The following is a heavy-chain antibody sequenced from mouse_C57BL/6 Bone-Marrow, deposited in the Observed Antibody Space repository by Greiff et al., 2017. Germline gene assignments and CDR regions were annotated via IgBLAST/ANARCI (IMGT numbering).Heavy chain of an antibody. V-gene: IGHV1-63*01. CDR1: GYTFTNYW. CDR2: IYPGGGDT. D-gene: IGHD3-1*01. J-gene: IGHJ4*01. CDR3: ARSGDVDGGYAMDY. Sequence: VQLQQSGAELVRPGTSVKMSCKASGYTFTNYWIGWAKQRPGHGLEWIGDIYPGGGDTNYNEKFKGKATLTAEKYSSTAYMQLSSLASEDSAIYYCARSGDVDGGYAMDYWGQGTSVTVSS.